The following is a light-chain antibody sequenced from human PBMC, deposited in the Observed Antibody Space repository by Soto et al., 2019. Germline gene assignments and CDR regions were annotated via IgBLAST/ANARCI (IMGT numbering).Light chain of an antibody. CDR3: CSYTSGSIRV. CDR1: SSDAGGYNH. J-gene: IGLJ3*02. V-gene: IGLV2-14*01. CDR2: EVR. Sequence: QSALTQPASVSGSPGQSITISCTGTSSDAGGYNHVSWYQQHPGKAPKLIIYEVRNRPSGVSNRLSGSKSGNTASLTISGLQADDEADYYCCSYTSGSIRVFGGGTKVTVL.